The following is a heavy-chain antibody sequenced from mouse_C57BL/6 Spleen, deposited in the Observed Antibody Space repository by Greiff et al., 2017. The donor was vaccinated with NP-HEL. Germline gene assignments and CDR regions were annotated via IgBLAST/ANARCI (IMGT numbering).Heavy chain of an antibody. Sequence: VKLVESGAELARPGASVKLSCKASGYTFTSYGISWVKQRTGQGLEWIGEIYPRSGNTYYNEKFKGKATLTADKSSSTAYMELRSLTSEDSAVYFCAREEGRGFAYWGQGTLVTVSA. CDR1: GYTFTSYG. V-gene: IGHV1-81*01. D-gene: IGHD3-3*01. CDR3: AREEGRGFAY. J-gene: IGHJ3*01. CDR2: IYPRSGNT.